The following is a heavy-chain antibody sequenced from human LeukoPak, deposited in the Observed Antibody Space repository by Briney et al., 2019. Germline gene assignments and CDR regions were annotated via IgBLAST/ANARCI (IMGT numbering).Heavy chain of an antibody. CDR3: ARRYCSSSSCLFDF. J-gene: IGHJ4*02. CDR1: GFTFNSYE. Sequence: GGSLRLSCVASGFTFNSYEMNWVRQAPGKGLEWVSFISSGGSTKHYADSLKGRFTISRDNAKNSLYLQMNSLRVEDTAVYFCARRYCSSSSCLFDFWGQGTVVSVSS. D-gene: IGHD2-2*01. CDR2: ISSGGSTK. V-gene: IGHV3-48*03.